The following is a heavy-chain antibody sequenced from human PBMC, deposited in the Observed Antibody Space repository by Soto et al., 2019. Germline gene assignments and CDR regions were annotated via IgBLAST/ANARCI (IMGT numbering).Heavy chain of an antibody. CDR2: ISHSGST. CDR1: GGSISSGGYS. J-gene: IGHJ5*02. Sequence: QLQLQESGSGLVKPSQTLSLTCAVSGGSISSGGYSWSWIRQPPGKGLEWIGYISHSGSTYYNPSLKRGVTISVDRSKTPVSLQLSSVTAADTAVYYCARVPDRWGQGTLVTVSS. V-gene: IGHV4-30-2*01. CDR3: ARVPDR.